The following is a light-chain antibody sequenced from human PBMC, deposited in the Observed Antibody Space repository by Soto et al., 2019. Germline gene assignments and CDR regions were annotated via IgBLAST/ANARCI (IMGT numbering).Light chain of an antibody. CDR1: QSINSY. V-gene: IGKV1-39*01. CDR3: QQSYSTPWP. CDR2: AAS. J-gene: IGKJ1*01. Sequence: DIQMTQSPSSLSASVGDRVTITCRASQSINSYLNWYHQKPGKAPKLLIYAASDLQIGVPSRFSGSGSGTDFTLSITSLQPEDFATYYCQQSYSTPWPFGQGTKVEIK.